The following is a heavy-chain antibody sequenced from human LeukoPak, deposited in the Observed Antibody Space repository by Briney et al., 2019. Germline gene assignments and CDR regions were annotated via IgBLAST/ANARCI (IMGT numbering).Heavy chain of an antibody. CDR1: GGSFSGYY. J-gene: IGHJ5*02. D-gene: IGHD1/OR15-1a*01. Sequence: SETLSLTCAVYGGSFSGYYWSWIRQPPGKGLEWIGEINHSGSTNYNPSLKSRVTISVDTSKNQFSLKLSSVTAADTAVYYCARAPNRRGTNSRFDPWGQGTLVTVSS. CDR2: INHSGST. V-gene: IGHV4-34*01. CDR3: ARAPNRRGTNSRFDP.